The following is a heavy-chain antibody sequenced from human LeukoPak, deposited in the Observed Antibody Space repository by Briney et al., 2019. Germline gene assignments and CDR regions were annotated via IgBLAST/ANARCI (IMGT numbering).Heavy chain of an antibody. D-gene: IGHD2-15*01. CDR2: INHSGST. CDR1: GGSFSGYY. V-gene: IGHV4-34*01. CDR3: ARGGGYYCSGGGCYQRTFGY. J-gene: IGHJ4*02. Sequence: SETLSLTCAVYGGSFSGYYWSWIRQPPGKGLEWIGEINHSGSTNYNPSLKSRVTISVDTSKNQFSLKLSSVTAADTAVYYCARGGGYYCSGGGCYQRTFGYWGQGTLVTVSS.